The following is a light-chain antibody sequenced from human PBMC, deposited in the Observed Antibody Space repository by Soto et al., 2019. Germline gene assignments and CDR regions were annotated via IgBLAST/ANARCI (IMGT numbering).Light chain of an antibody. Sequence: IVLTPSPCTLALSPGDRATLSCWASQSVSSTYVAWYQQKSGQAPRLLIYGASSRATGLPDRFSGSGSGTDFTLTISSLETEDFAVYYCHKYVSSWTFGKGTKWIS. CDR3: HKYVSSWT. J-gene: IGKJ1*01. CDR2: GAS. V-gene: IGKV3-20*01. CDR1: QSVSSTY.